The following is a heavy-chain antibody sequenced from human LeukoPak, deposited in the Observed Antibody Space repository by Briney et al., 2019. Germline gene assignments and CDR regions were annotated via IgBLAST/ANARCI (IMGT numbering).Heavy chain of an antibody. V-gene: IGHV7-4-1*02. CDR1: GYTFISYV. Sequence: ASVKVSCKASGYTFISYVMTWVRQAPGQGLEWMGWINTNTGNPTYAQGFTGRFVFSLDTSVSTTYLEISSLKAEDTAVYYCARAHSYSTSSLPGYWGQGTLVTVSS. J-gene: IGHJ4*02. CDR2: INTNTGNP. CDR3: ARAHSYSTSSLPGY. D-gene: IGHD6-6*01.